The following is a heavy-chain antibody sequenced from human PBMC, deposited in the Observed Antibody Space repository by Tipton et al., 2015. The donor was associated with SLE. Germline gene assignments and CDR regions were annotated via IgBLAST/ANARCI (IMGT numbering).Heavy chain of an antibody. CDR3: AREKQQMVPGPYYYMDV. CDR2: IYPGDSDT. CDR1: GYSFTSYW. D-gene: IGHD6-13*01. V-gene: IGHV5-51*03. J-gene: IGHJ6*03. Sequence: QLVQSGAEVKKPGESLKISCKGSGYSFTSYWIGWVRQMPGKGLEWMGIIYPGDSDTRYSPSFQGQVTISADKSISTAYLQWSSLKASDTAMYYCAREKQQMVPGPYYYMDVWGKGTTVTVSS.